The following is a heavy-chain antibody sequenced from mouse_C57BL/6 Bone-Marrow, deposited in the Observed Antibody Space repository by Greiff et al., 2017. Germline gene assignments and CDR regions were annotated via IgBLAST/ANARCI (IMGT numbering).Heavy chain of an antibody. D-gene: IGHD2-4*01. CDR3: ARSEGYDYDVPAWFAY. V-gene: IGHV1-18*01. CDR2: INPNNGGT. Sequence: SGPELVKPGASVKIPCKASGYTFTDYNMDWVKQSHGRSLEWIGGINPNNGGTIYNQKFKGKATLTVDKASSTAYMELRSRTSEDTAFYYCARSEGYDYDVPAWFAYWGQGTLVTVSA. J-gene: IGHJ3*01. CDR1: GYTFTDYN.